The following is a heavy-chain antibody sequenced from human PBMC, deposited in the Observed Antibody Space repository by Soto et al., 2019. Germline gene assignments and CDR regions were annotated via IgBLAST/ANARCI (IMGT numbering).Heavy chain of an antibody. CDR1: GFTVSSNY. V-gene: IGHV3-53*01. CDR3: ARGGDNYVWGSYGS. CDR2: IYSGGST. Sequence: GGSLRLSCAASGFTVSSNYMSWVRQAPGKGLEWVSVIYSGGSTYYADSVKGRFTIPRDNSKNTLYLQMNSLRAEDTAVYYCARGGDNYVWGSYGSWGQGTMVTVSS. J-gene: IGHJ3*01. D-gene: IGHD3-16*02.